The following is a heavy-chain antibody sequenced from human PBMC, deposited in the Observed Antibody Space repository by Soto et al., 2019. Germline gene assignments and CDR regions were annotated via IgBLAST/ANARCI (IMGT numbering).Heavy chain of an antibody. D-gene: IGHD6-13*01. CDR1: GYTFTGYY. Sequence: ASVKVSCKASGYTFTGYYMHWVRQAPGQGLEWMGWISAYNGNTHYAQKLQGRVTMTTDTSTSTAYMELRSLRSDDTAVYYCARDSGSSWYGDYDYWGQGTLVTVSS. J-gene: IGHJ4*02. CDR2: ISAYNGNT. CDR3: ARDSGSSWYGDYDY. V-gene: IGHV1-18*04.